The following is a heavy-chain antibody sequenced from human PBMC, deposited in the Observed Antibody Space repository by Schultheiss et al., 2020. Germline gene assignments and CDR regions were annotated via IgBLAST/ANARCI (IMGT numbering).Heavy chain of an antibody. CDR3: AHSGSGSSWEEDYFDY. V-gene: IGHV2-70*12. CDR1: GFSLSTSGMC. CDR2: IDWDDDK. D-gene: IGHD6-13*01. Sequence: SGPTLVKPTQTLTLTCTFSGFSLSTSGMCVSWIRQPPGKALEWLARIDWDDDKYYSTSLKTRLTISKDTSKNQVVLTMTNMDPVDTATYYCAHSGSGSSWEEDYFDYWGQGTLVTVSS. J-gene: IGHJ4*02.